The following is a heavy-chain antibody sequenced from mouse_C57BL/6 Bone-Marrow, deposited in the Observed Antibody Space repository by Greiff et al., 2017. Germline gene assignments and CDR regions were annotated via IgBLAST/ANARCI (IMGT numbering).Heavy chain of an antibody. V-gene: IGHV1-42*01. D-gene: IGHD2-5*01. CDR3: ARTYSNYWYFDV. Sequence: VQLQQSGPELVKPGASVKISCKASGYSFTGYYMNWVKQSPEKSLEWIGEINPSTGGTTYNQKFKAKATLTVDKSASTAYMQLKSLTSEDSAVYYCARTYSNYWYFDVWGTGTTVTVSS. CDR2: INPSTGGT. CDR1: GYSFTGYY. J-gene: IGHJ1*03.